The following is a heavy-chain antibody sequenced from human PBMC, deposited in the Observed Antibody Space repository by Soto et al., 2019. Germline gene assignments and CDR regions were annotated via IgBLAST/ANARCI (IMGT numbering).Heavy chain of an antibody. CDR1: GFTFSTYA. D-gene: IGHD3-22*01. Sequence: QVQLVESGGGVVQPGRSLRLSCTASGFTFSTYAMHWVRQAPGKGLEWVAVISYDGSNKYYADSVKGRFTISTDNSKNTLYLQMNSLRAEDTAVYYCARGGLYYYDSSDWGVLDIWGQGTMVTVSS. CDR2: ISYDGSNK. J-gene: IGHJ3*02. CDR3: ARGGLYYYDSSDWGVLDI. V-gene: IGHV3-30-3*01.